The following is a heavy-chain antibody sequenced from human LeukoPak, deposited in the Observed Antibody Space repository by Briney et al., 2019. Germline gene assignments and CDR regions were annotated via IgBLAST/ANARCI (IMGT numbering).Heavy chain of an antibody. CDR1: GGSISSGTYY. J-gene: IGHJ4*02. V-gene: IGHV4-61*02. CDR2: IYTRGSA. CDR3: AREDYSSGWYFDY. Sequence: PSQTLSLTCTVSGGSISSGTYYWSWIRQPAGKGLEWIGRIYTRGSANYNPSLKSRVTISVDTSKNQFSLRLSSVTAADTAVYYCAREDYSSGWYFDYWGQGTLVTVSS. D-gene: IGHD6-19*01.